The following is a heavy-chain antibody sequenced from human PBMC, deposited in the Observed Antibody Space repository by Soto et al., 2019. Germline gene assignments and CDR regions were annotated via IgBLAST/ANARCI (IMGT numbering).Heavy chain of an antibody. J-gene: IGHJ4*02. CDR1: GYSFSNYA. V-gene: IGHV1-69*13. CDR2: ITALNGTA. D-gene: IGHD6-19*01. CDR3: ARPKGSYSSGYYYFDY. Sequence: SVKVSCKASGYSFSNYAIRWVRQAPGQGLEWMGSITALNGTADYAQKFQARATMTADESTSTAYMELRSLRSEDTAVYYCARPKGSYSSGYYYFDYWGQGTLVTVSS.